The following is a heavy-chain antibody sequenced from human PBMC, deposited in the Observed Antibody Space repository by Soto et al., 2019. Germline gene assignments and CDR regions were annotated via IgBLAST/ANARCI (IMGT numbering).Heavy chain of an antibody. J-gene: IGHJ3*02. CDR2: INPNSGGT. CDR1: GYTFTGYY. Sequence: PVASVKVSCKASGYTFTGYYMHWVRQAPGQGLEWMGWINPNSGGTNYAQKFQGWVTMTRDTSISTAYMELSRLRSDDTAVYYCARVGATYQKASAFDIWGQGTMVTVSS. CDR3: ARVGATYQKASAFDI. V-gene: IGHV1-2*04. D-gene: IGHD1-26*01.